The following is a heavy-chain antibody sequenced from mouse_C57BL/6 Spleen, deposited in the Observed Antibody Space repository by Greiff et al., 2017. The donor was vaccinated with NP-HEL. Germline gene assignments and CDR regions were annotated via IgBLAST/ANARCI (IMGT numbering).Heavy chain of an antibody. CDR2: IYPGSGST. V-gene: IGHV1-55*01. Sequence: QVQLQQPGAELVKPGASVKMSCKASGYTFTSYWITWVKQRPGQGLEWIGDIYPGSGSTNYNEKLKSKATLTVDTSSSTAYMQISSLTSEDSAVYYCARRVVAFDYWGQGTTLTVSS. CDR3: ARRVVAFDY. CDR1: GYTFTSYW. D-gene: IGHD1-1*01. J-gene: IGHJ2*01.